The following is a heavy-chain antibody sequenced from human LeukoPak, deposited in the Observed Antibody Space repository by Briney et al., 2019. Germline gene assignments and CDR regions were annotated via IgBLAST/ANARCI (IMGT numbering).Heavy chain of an antibody. J-gene: IGHJ4*02. CDR1: GGSFSGYY. Sequence: SETLSLTCAVYGGSFSGYYWSWIRQPPGKGLEWIGEINHSGSTNYNPSLKSRVTISVDTSKNQFSLKLSSVTAADTAVYYCARRGRRGCSSTSCYQGDFDYWGQGALVTVSS. V-gene: IGHV4-34*01. CDR2: INHSGST. D-gene: IGHD2-2*01. CDR3: ARRGRRGCSSTSCYQGDFDY.